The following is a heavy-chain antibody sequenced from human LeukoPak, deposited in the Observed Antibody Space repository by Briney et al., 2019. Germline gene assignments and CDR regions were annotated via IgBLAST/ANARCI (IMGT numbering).Heavy chain of an antibody. CDR1: GGSIRRSPYH. V-gene: IGHV4-39*01. CDR2: IHYTGTT. Sequence: SETLSPTCIVSGGSIRRSPYHWGWIRQPPGKGLEWIGSIHYTGTTYYNPSLKSRLTISVDTSKNQFSVQLNSVTAADTAVYYCGRYDFWPTQYMGDNWRQGTLVTVSS. J-gene: IGHJ4*02. D-gene: IGHD3/OR15-3a*01. CDR3: GRYDFWPTQYMGDN.